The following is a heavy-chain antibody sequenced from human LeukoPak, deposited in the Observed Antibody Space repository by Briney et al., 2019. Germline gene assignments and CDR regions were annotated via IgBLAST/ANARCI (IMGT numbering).Heavy chain of an antibody. Sequence: PGGSLRLSCGASGFTFSTSWMIWVRQAPGKGLEWVANLNQDGGEKYYVDSVKGRFTISRDNGRNSLYLQMDSLRVEDTAVYYLVRSLYGYWGQGTLVTVSS. CDR3: VRSLYGY. V-gene: IGHV3-7*03. J-gene: IGHJ4*02. CDR2: LNQDGGEK. D-gene: IGHD5/OR15-5a*01. CDR1: GFTFSTSW.